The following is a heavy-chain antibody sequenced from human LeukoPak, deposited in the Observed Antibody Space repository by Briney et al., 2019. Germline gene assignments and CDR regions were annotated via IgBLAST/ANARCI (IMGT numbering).Heavy chain of an antibody. CDR1: GGSISSYY. CDR3: ARLVVITTFDWFDP. J-gene: IGHJ5*02. V-gene: IGHV4-4*07. D-gene: IGHD3-22*01. CDR2: IYTSGST. Sequence: SETLSLTCTVSGGSISSYYWSWIRQPAGKGLEWIGRIYTSGSTNYNPSHKSRVTMSVDTSKNQFSLKLTSVTAADTAVYYCARLVVITTFDWFDPWGQGTLVTVSS.